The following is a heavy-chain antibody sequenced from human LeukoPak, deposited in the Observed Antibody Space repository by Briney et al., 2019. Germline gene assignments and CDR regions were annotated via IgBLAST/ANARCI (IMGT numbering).Heavy chain of an antibody. D-gene: IGHD1-26*01. CDR3: AKSGGYGLIDY. CDR1: GYSISGSGYY. Sequence: PSETLSLTCTVSGYSISGSGYYWGWIRQPPGKGLEWIGSIYSSGSTYYNASHQSRVTISIETSKNQISLRLNSVTAADTAMYYCAKSGGYGLIDYWGQGTLVTVSS. V-gene: IGHV4-39*01. J-gene: IGHJ4*02. CDR2: IYSSGST.